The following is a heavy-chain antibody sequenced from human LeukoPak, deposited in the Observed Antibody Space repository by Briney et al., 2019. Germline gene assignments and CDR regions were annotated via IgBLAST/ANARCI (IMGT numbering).Heavy chain of an antibody. V-gene: IGHV3-7*01. CDR3: ARDRISGYSYGYHYFDY. CDR2: IKQDGSEK. J-gene: IGHJ4*02. Sequence: GGSLRLSCAASGFTFSSYWMSWVRQAPGKGLEWVANIKQDGSEKYYVDSVKGRFTISRDNAKNSLYLQMNSLRAEDTAVYYCARDRISGYSYGYHYFDYRGQGTLVTVSS. CDR1: GFTFSSYW. D-gene: IGHD5-18*01.